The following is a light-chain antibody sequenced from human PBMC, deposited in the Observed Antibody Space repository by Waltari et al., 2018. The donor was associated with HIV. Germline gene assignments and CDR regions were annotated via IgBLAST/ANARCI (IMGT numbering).Light chain of an antibody. Sequence: EIGLTQSPGTLSLSPGVRATLSCRASQSVSGRYLAWYQQKPGPAPRLLIYGAASRATGIPDRFSGSESGTDFTLTISRLEPEDFAVYYCQQYGNSLYTFGQGTKLDIK. J-gene: IGKJ2*01. CDR3: QQYGNSLYT. CDR2: GAA. V-gene: IGKV3-20*01. CDR1: QSVSGRY.